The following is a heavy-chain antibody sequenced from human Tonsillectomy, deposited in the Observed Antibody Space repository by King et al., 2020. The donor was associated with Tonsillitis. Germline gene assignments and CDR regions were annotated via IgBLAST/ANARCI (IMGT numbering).Heavy chain of an antibody. CDR1: GYTFTTYG. CDR3: ARDGATIGFDY. D-gene: IGHD1-26*01. J-gene: IGHJ4*02. Sequence: VQLVQSGPEVKKPGASVKVSCKSSGYTFTTYGISWVRQAPGQGLEWMGWISTYNGHTNYAQKVQGRVTMTTDTSTSTAYMELTSLTSDDTAVYYCARDGATIGFDYWGQGPLVTVSS. CDR2: ISTYNGHT. V-gene: IGHV1-18*01.